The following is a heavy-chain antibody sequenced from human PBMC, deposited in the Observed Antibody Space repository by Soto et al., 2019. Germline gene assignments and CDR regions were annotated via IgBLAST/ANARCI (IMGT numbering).Heavy chain of an antibody. J-gene: IGHJ6*02. CDR2: ISAYNGNT. CDR3: AREGNSGPYYYYGMDV. CDR1: GYTFTSYG. Sequence: GASVKVSCKASGYTFTSYGISWVRQAPGQGLEWMGWISAYNGNTNYAQKLQGRVTMTTDTSTSTAYMELRSLRSDDTAVYYCAREGNSGPYYYYGMDVWGQGTTVTVSS. V-gene: IGHV1-18*01. D-gene: IGHD4-4*01.